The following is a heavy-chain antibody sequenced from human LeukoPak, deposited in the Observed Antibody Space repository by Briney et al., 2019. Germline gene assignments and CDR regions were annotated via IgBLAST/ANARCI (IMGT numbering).Heavy chain of an antibody. D-gene: IGHD6-19*01. CDR3: ARDLVAGAPSWFDP. CDR1: GFTFSYYS. V-gene: IGHV3-21*01. J-gene: IGHJ5*02. CDR2: ISSSSRSYI. Sequence: GGSLRLSCAASGFTFSYYSMNWVRQAPGKGLEWVSSISSSSRSYIYYADSVKGRFTISRDNAKNSLYLQMNSLRAADTAVYYCARDLVAGAPSWFDPWGQGTLVTVSS.